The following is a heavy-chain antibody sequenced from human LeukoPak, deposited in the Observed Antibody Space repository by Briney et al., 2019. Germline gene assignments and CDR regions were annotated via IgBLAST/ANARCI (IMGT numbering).Heavy chain of an antibody. J-gene: IGHJ4*02. CDR1: GFTFSNYA. V-gene: IGHV3-23*01. D-gene: IGHD3-22*01. CDR2: ISGSSGST. CDR3: AKGEGYYYDSSGYYSSFDY. Sequence: PGGSLGLSCAASGFTFSNYAMSWVRQAPGKGLEWVSVISGSSGSTYYADSVTGRFTISRDNSKNTLYLQMNSLRVEDTAVYYCAKGEGYYYDSSGYYSSFDYWGQGTLVTVSS.